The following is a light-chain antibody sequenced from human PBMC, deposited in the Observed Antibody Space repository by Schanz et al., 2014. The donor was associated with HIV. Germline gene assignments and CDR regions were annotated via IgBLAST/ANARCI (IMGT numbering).Light chain of an antibody. J-gene: IGLJ2*01. V-gene: IGLV2-14*03. Sequence: QSALTQPASLSGSPGQSITISCTEINSDVGGYNYVSWYQQHPGKAPKLMIYDVSNRPSGVSNRFSGSKSGNTASLTISGLQAEDEADYYCSSYTSSSTLVFGGGTKLTVL. CDR3: SSYTSSSTLV. CDR2: DVS. CDR1: NSDVGGYNY.